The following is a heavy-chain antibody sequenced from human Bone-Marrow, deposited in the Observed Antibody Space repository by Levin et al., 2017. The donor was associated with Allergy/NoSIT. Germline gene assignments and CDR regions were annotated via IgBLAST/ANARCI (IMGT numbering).Heavy chain of an antibody. CDR2: ISGSGGST. D-gene: IGHD5-18*01. Sequence: GGSLRLSCAASGFTFSSYAMSWVRQAPGKGLEWVSAISGSGGSTYYADSVKGRFTISRDNSKNTLYLQMNSLRAEDTAVYYCAKDQWSGIQLWLFVGEFDDWGQGTLVTVSS. CDR1: GFTFSSYA. J-gene: IGHJ4*02. V-gene: IGHV3-23*01. CDR3: AKDQWSGIQLWLFVGEFDD.